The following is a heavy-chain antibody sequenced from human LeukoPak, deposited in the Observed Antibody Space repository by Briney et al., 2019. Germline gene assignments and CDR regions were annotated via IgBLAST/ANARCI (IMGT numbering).Heavy chain of an antibody. D-gene: IGHD3-16*01. J-gene: IGHJ4*02. Sequence: GGPLRFPCPASGFTSGDYYMSGIGQAPGKGLEWVSLIIRSSSYTNYADSVQGRFTISRDNAKNSLYLQMNSLRAEDTAVYYCARDRPDYFGDFSHYFDYWGQGTLVTVSS. CDR1: GFTSGDYY. V-gene: IGHV3-11*05. CDR2: IIRSSSYT. CDR3: ARDRPDYFGDFSHYFDY.